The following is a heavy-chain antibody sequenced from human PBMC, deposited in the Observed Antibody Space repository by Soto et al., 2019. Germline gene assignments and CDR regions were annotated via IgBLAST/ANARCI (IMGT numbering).Heavy chain of an antibody. CDR1: GFTFSNYG. J-gene: IGHJ6*02. Sequence: GGSLRLSCAASGFTFSNYGMHWVRQAPGKGLESVAVIWYDGSNKYYADSVKGRFTISRDSSKNTMYLQVNSLRAEDTAVYYCARDYSRYYGMDVWGQGTTVTVSS. CDR2: IWYDGSNK. V-gene: IGHV3-33*01. CDR3: ARDYSRYYGMDV. D-gene: IGHD2-15*01.